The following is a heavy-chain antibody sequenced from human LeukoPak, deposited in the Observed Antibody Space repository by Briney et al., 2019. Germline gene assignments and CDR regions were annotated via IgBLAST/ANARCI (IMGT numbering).Heavy chain of an antibody. CDR1: GFTFSSYG. CDR3: ATLWFGEAATFDY. V-gene: IGHV3-33*01. CDR2: IWYDGSNK. Sequence: GGSLRLSCAASGFTFSSYGMHWVRQAPGKGLEWVAVIWYDGSNKYYADSVKGRFTISRDNSKNTLYLQMNSLRAEDTAVYYCATLWFGEAATFDYWGQGTLVTVSS. D-gene: IGHD3-10*01. J-gene: IGHJ4*02.